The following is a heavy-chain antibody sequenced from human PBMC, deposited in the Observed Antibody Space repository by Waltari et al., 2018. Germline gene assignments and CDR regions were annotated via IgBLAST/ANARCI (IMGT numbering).Heavy chain of an antibody. CDR3: ARDSLATGYWYFDQ. J-gene: IGHJ2*01. CDR2: IKQDGSET. Sequence: EVQLVESGGGLVQHGGSLQLSCAASAFLFRYYWMSWVRQAPGKGLEWVASIKQDGSETYFVDSLKGRFTISRDNTENSMYLQMDSLRAEDTAHYYCARDSLATGYWYFDQWGRGTLVTVSS. D-gene: IGHD6-25*01. CDR1: AFLFRYYW. V-gene: IGHV3-7*01.